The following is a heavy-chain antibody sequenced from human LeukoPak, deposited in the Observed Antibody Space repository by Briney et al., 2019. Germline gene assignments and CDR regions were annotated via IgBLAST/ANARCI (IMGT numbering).Heavy chain of an antibody. CDR3: ARDALGYCSGGSCYSDAFDI. J-gene: IGHJ3*02. V-gene: IGHV3-48*02. CDR1: GFTFSSYS. D-gene: IGHD2-15*01. Sequence: GGSLRLSCAASGFTFSSYSMNWVRQAPGKGLEWVSYISSSSSTIYYADSVEGRFTISRDNAKNSLYLQMNSLRDEDTAVYYCARDALGYCSGGSCYSDAFDIWGQGTMVTVSS. CDR2: ISSSSSTI.